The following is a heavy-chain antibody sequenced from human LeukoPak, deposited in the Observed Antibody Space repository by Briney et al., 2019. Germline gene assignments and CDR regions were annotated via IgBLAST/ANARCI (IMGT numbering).Heavy chain of an antibody. V-gene: IGHV3-21*01. D-gene: IGHD5-18*01. CDR2: ISSSSSYI. Sequence: GGSLRLSCAASGFTFSSCSMNWVRQAPGKGLEWVSSISSSSSYIYYADSVKGRFTISRDNAKNSLYLQMNSLRAEDTAVYYCARDRYSYGDFDYWGQGTLVTVSS. CDR1: GFTFSSCS. J-gene: IGHJ4*02. CDR3: ARDRYSYGDFDY.